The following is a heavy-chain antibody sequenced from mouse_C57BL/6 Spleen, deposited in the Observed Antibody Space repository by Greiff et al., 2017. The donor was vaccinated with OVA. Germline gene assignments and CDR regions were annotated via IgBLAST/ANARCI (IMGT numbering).Heavy chain of an antibody. V-gene: IGHV1-5*01. J-gene: IGHJ3*01. CDR3: TLNYGSSPWFAY. CDR1: GYTFTSYW. CDR2: IYPGNSDT. Sequence: VQLQQSGTVLARPGASVKMSCKTSGYTFTSYWMHWVKQRPGQGLEWIGAIYPGNSDTSYNQKFKGKAKLTAVTSASTAYMELSSLTNEDSAVYYCTLNYGSSPWFAYWGQGTLVTVSA. D-gene: IGHD1-1*01.